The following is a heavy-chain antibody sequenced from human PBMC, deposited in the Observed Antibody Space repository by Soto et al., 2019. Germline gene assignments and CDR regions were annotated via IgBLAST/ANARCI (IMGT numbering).Heavy chain of an antibody. CDR1: GYTFTSYD. CDR2: MNPNSGNT. V-gene: IGHV1-8*01. Sequence: QVQLVQSGAEVKKPGASVKVSCKASGYTFTSYDINWVRQATGQGLEWMGWMNPNSGNTVYAQKLQGRVTMTRNTSIRTAYMALSSLRYEGPAVYYCARTLYGDQVDYWGQGTLVTVSS. D-gene: IGHD4-17*01. J-gene: IGHJ4*02. CDR3: ARTLYGDQVDY.